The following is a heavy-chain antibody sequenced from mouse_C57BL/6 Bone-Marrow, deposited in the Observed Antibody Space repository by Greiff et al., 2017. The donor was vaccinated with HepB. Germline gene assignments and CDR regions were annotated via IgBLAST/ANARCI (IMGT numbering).Heavy chain of an antibody. CDR2: IRSKSNNYAT. J-gene: IGHJ3*01. CDR3: VRHEDYDWFAY. Sequence: EVQRVESGGGLVQPKGSLKLSCAASGFSFNTYAMNWVRQAPGKGLEWVARIRSKSNNYATYYADSVKDRFTISRDDSESMLYLQMNNLKTEDTAMYYCVRHEDYDWFAYWGQGTLVTVSA. CDR1: GFSFNTYA. V-gene: IGHV10-1*01. D-gene: IGHD2-4*01.